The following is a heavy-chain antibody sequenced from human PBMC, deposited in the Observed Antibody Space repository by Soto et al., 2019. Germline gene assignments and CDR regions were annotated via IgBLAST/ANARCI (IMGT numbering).Heavy chain of an antibody. CDR3: ARAYDYVWGSYRSRDYYYGMDV. Sequence: SSVKVSCKASVWTFSIYAISCVVLSPVQWLEGMGGIIPIFGTANYAQKFQGRVTITADESTSTAYMELSSLRSEDTAVYYCARAYDYVWGSYRSRDYYYGMDVWGQGTTVTVSS. CDR2: IIPIFGTA. V-gene: IGHV1-69*13. CDR1: VWTFSIYA. D-gene: IGHD3-16*02. J-gene: IGHJ6*02.